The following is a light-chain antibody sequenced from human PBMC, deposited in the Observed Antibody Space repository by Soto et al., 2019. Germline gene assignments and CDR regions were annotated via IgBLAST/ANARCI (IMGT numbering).Light chain of an antibody. Sequence: QSVLTQPASVSGSPGQSITISCTGTSSDVGSYNLVTWYQHHPSKVPKLMIYENIKRPSGVSDRFSGSKSGNTASLTISGLQAEDEADYYCCSYAGSDNWAFGGGTKVTVL. J-gene: IGLJ3*02. CDR1: SSDVGSYNL. CDR3: CSYAGSDNWA. V-gene: IGLV2-23*01. CDR2: ENI.